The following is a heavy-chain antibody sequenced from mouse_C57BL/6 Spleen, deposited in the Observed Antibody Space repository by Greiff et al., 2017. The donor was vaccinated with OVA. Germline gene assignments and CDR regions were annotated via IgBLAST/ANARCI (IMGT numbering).Heavy chain of an antibody. CDR1: GYTFTSYW. D-gene: IGHD4-1*01. Sequence: QVQLQQPGAELVKPGASVKLSCKASGYTFTSYWMHWVKQRPGQGLEWIGMIHPKSGSTNYNEKFKSKATLTVDKSSSTAYMQLSSLTSEYSAVYYCAPSAGTRFAYWGQGTLLTVSA. J-gene: IGHJ3*01. CDR2: IHPKSGST. CDR3: APSAGTRFAY. V-gene: IGHV1-64*01.